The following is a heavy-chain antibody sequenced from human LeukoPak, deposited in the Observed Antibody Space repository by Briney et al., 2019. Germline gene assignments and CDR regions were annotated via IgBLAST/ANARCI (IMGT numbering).Heavy chain of an antibody. D-gene: IGHD3-16*01. CDR3: ARGNCYGYYAFDI. V-gene: IGHV3-48*03. J-gene: IGHJ3*02. Sequence: GGSLRLSCAASGFTFSSYEMNLVRQAPRKGLEWVSYISSSGSTIYYADSVQGRFTISRDNAKNSLYLQMNSLRAEDTAVYYCARGNCYGYYAFDIWGQGTMVTVSS. CDR2: ISSSGSTI. CDR1: GFTFSSYE.